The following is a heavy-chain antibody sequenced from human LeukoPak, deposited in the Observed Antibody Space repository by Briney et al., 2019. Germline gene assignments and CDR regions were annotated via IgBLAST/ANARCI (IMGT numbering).Heavy chain of an antibody. CDR1: GGSISSSSYY. CDR3: ARHSYYDSSGYHILRPWFDP. D-gene: IGHD3-22*01. V-gene: IGHV4-39*01. CDR2: IYYSGST. Sequence: SETLSLTCTVSGGSISSSSYYWGWIRQPPGKGLEWIGSIYYSGSTYYNPSLKSRVTISVDTSKNQFSLKLSSVTAADTAIYYCARHSYYDSSGYHILRPWFDPWGQGTLVTVSS. J-gene: IGHJ5*02.